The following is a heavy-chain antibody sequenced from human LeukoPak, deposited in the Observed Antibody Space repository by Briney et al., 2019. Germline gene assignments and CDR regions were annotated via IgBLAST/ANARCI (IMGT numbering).Heavy chain of an antibody. CDR2: IKSKTDGGTT. D-gene: IGHD7-27*01. CDR1: GFTFSNAW. CDR3: AKASWGYYFDY. Sequence: PGGSLRLSCAASGFTFSNAWMSWVRQAPGKGLEWVGRIKSKTDGGTTDYAAPVKGRFTISRDDSKNTLYLQMNSLRAEDTAVYYCAKASWGYYFDYWGQGTLVTVSS. V-gene: IGHV3-15*01. J-gene: IGHJ4*02.